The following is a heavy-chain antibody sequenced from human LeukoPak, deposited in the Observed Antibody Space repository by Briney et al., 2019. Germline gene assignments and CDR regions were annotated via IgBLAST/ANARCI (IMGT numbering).Heavy chain of an antibody. CDR2: IRSKAYGGTT. D-gene: IGHD3-10*01. CDR3: TIDLIWFGEGSQPYYYGMDV. CDR1: GFTFGDYA. Sequence: GRSLRLSCTASGFTFGDYAMSWFRQAPGKGLEWLGFIRSKAYGGTTEYAASVKGRFTISRDDSKSIAYLQMNSLKTEDTAVYYCTIDLIWFGEGSQPYYYGMDVWGQGTTVTVSS. V-gene: IGHV3-49*03. J-gene: IGHJ6*02.